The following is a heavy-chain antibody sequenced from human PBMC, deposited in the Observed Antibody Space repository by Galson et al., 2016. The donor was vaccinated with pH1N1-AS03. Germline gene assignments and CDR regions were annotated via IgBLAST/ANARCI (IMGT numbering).Heavy chain of an antibody. Sequence: SVKVSCKASGYIFTGFYVHWVRQAPGQGLEWMGWINPNNGVTNYAQKFQAWVTMTGDTSISTAYLELYGLKSDDTAVYYCARGAFTYYDFSTGYFPFDLWGQGTLVTVSS. V-gene: IGHV1-2*04. D-gene: IGHD3-3*01. J-gene: IGHJ4*02. CDR2: INPNNGVT. CDR3: ARGAFTYYDFSTGYFPFDL. CDR1: GYIFTGFY.